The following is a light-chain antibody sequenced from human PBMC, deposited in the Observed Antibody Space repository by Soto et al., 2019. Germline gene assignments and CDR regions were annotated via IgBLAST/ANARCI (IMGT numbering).Light chain of an antibody. J-gene: IGLJ1*01. CDR3: AAWDDGLNGLV. Sequence: SYELTQPPSVSVAPGQTARITCGGNNIGSKSVHWYQQKPGQAPVLVVYDDSDRPSGIPERFSGSNSGNTATLTISRVEAGDEADYHCAAWDDGLNGLVFGTGTKLTVL. CDR2: DDS. V-gene: IGLV3-21*02. CDR1: NIGSKS.